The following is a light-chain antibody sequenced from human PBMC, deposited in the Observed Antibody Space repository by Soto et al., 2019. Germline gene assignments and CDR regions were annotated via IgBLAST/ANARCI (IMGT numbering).Light chain of an antibody. CDR3: QQFSSYPLI. CDR1: QVISSA. J-gene: IGKJ5*01. V-gene: IGKV1-13*02. CDR2: DAS. Sequence: AIQVTQSPSSLSASVGDRVTITCRASQVISSALVWYQQKPGKAPKLLIYDASTLESGVPSRFSGSGSGTDFTLTISNLQPEDFATYFCQQFSSYPLIFGQGTRLEIK.